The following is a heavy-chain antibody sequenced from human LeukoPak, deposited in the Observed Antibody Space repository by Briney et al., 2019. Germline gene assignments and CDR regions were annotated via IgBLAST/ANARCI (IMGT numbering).Heavy chain of an antibody. CDR3: ARHSSDYYGPFDY. V-gene: IGHV4-39*01. Sequence: SETLSLTCTVSGGSISSSNYYWGWIRQPPGKGLEWIGSIYYSGSTYYNPSLKSRVTISVDASKMQFSLKLSSVTAADTAVYFCARHSSDYYGPFDYWGQGTLVTVSS. J-gene: IGHJ4*02. D-gene: IGHD4-17*01. CDR1: GGSISSSNYY. CDR2: IYYSGST.